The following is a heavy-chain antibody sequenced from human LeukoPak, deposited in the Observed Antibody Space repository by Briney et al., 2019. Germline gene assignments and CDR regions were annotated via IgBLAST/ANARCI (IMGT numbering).Heavy chain of an antibody. CDR2: IYYSGST. D-gene: IGHD3-22*01. CDR3: AKDPYYYDSSGYESDY. J-gene: IGHJ4*02. V-gene: IGHV4-31*03. Sequence: SETLSLTCTVSGGSISSGGYSWSWIRQHPGKGLEWIGYIYYSGSTYYNPSLKSRVTISVDTSKNQFSLKLSSVTAADTAVYYCAKDPYYYDSSGYESDYWGQGTLVTVSS. CDR1: GGSISSGGYS.